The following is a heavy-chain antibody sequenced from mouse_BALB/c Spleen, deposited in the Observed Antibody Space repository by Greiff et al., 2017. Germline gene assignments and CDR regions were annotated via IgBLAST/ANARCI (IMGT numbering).Heavy chain of an antibody. CDR1: GFTFSSYT. J-gene: IGHJ4*01. CDR3: TRDDGYPPYYAMDY. Sequence: EVKLVESGGGLVKPGGSLKLSCAASGFTFSSYTMSWVRQTPEKRLEWVATISSGGSYTYYPDSVKGRFTISRDNAKNTLYLQMSSLKSEDTAMYYCTRDDGYPPYYAMDYWGQGTSVTVSS. D-gene: IGHD2-3*01. CDR2: ISSGGSYT. V-gene: IGHV5-6-4*01.